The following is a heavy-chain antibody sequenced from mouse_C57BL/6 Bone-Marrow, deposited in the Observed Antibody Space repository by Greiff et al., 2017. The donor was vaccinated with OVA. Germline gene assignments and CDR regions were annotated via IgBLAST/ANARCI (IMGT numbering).Heavy chain of an antibody. V-gene: IGHV1-72*01. CDR3: ARGCDYYGSAWFAY. CDR2: IAPNSGGT. CDR1: GYTFTSYW. D-gene: IGHD1-1*01. J-gene: IGHJ3*01. Sequence: VQLQQPGAELVKPGASVKLSCKASGYTFTSYWMHWVKQRPGRGLEWIGRIAPNSGGTKYNEKFKSKATLTVDKPSSTAYMQLSSLTSEDSAVYYCARGCDYYGSAWFAYWGQGTLVTVSA.